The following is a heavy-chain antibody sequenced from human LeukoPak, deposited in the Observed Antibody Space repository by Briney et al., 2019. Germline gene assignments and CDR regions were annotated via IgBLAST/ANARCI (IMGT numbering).Heavy chain of an antibody. CDR1: GGSISGYY. D-gene: IGHD3-10*01. CDR3: AKSNGYGLVDI. V-gene: IGHV4-59*03. J-gene: IGHJ3*02. CDR2: IYSSGST. Sequence: PSETLSLTCTVSGGSISGYYWSWLRQPPGKGLEWIGYIYSSGSTYSNPSLKSRVTISVDTSKNQFSLKLTSVNAADTAVYYCAKSNGYGLVDIWGQGTMVTVSS.